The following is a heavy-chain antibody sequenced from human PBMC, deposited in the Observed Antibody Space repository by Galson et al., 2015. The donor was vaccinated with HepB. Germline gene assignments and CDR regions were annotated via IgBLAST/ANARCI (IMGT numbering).Heavy chain of an antibody. CDR2: IYSGGST. Sequence: SLRLSCAASGFTVSSNYMSWVRQAPGKGLEWVSVIYSGGSTYYADSVKGRFTISRDNSKNTLYLQMNSLRAEDTAVYYCAREGELTDPGYWGQGTLVTVSS. CDR1: GFTVSSNY. D-gene: IGHD1-26*01. J-gene: IGHJ4*02. V-gene: IGHV3-66*02. CDR3: AREGELTDPGY.